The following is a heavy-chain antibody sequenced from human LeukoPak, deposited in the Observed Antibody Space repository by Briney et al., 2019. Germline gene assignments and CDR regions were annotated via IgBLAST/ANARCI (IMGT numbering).Heavy chain of an antibody. CDR2: IKSKTDGGTT. CDR1: GFTFSNAW. CDR3: TTGRESAYSSGWYAFDI. D-gene: IGHD6-19*01. V-gene: IGHV3-15*01. Sequence: PGGSLRLSCAASGFTFSNAWMSWVRQAPGKGLEWDGRIKSKTDGGTTDYAAPVKGRFTISRDDSKNTLYLQMNSLKTEDTAVYYCTTGRESAYSSGWYAFDIWGQGTMVTVSS. J-gene: IGHJ3*02.